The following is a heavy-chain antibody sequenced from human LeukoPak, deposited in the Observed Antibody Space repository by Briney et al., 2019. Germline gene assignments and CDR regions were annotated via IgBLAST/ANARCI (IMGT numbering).Heavy chain of an antibody. V-gene: IGHV3-21*04. D-gene: IGHD1-14*01. J-gene: IGHJ6*03. CDR1: GFTFSSYS. CDR3: TTEVHPYRYYYYYYMDV. CDR2: ISSSSSYI. Sequence: GGSLRLSCAASGFTFSSYSMNWVRQAPGKGLEWVSSISSSSSYIYYADSVKGRFTISRDNAKNSLYLQMNSLRAEDTAVYYCTTEVHPYRYYYYYYMDVWGKGTTVTVSS.